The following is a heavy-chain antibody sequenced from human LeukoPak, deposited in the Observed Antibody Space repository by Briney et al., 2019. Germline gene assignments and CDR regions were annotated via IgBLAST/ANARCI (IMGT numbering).Heavy chain of an antibody. V-gene: IGHV3-21*01. J-gene: IGHJ6*02. Sequence: PGGSLRLSCAASGFTFSSYSMNWVRQAPGKGLEWVSSISSSSSYIYYADSVKGRFTISRDNAKNSLYLQMNSLRAEDTAVYYCARDMASCEADSYGMDVWGQGTTVTVSS. D-gene: IGHD3-10*01. CDR2: ISSSSSYI. CDR1: GFTFSSYS. CDR3: ARDMASCEADSYGMDV.